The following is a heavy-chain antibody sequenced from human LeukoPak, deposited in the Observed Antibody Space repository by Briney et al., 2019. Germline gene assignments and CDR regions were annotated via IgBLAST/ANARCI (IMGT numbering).Heavy chain of an antibody. CDR2: IYSGGST. CDR3: ARESGLRWNLHQGGWFDP. J-gene: IGHJ5*02. D-gene: IGHD4-23*01. V-gene: IGHV3-53*01. CDR1: GFTVSSNY. Sequence: QPGGSLRLSCAASGFTVSSNYMSWVRQAPGKGLEWVSIIYSGGSTFYADSVKGRFTISRDNSKNTLYLQMNSLRAEDTAVYYCARESGLRWNLHQGGWFDPWGQGTLVTVSS.